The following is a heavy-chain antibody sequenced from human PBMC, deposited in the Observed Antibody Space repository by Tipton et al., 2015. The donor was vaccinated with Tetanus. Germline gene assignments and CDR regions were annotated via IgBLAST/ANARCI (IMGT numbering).Heavy chain of an antibody. Sequence: TLSLTCAVSGDSISNHYWNWIRQPPGKRLEWIGYFYYSGNTNYNPSFNNRVTISVDASKNQLSLTLSSVTTADTAVYYCARKLGNGWFDPWGQGILVTVSS. CDR1: GDSISNHY. D-gene: IGHD2-8*01. J-gene: IGHJ5*02. V-gene: IGHV4-59*11. CDR2: FYYSGNT. CDR3: ARKLGNGWFDP.